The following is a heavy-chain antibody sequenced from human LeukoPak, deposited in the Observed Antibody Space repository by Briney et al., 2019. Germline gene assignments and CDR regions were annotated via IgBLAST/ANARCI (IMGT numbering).Heavy chain of an antibody. CDR2: ISSSSIYM. CDR3: ARVYSSSWYEDY. CDR1: GFTFSSYT. V-gene: IGHV3-21*01. Sequence: GGSLRLSCAASGFTFSSYTMNWVRQAPGKGLEWVSSISSSSIYMYYADSVKGRFTISRDNAKNSLFLQMNSLRAEDTAVYYCARVYSSSWYEDYWGQGTLVTVSS. J-gene: IGHJ4*02. D-gene: IGHD6-13*01.